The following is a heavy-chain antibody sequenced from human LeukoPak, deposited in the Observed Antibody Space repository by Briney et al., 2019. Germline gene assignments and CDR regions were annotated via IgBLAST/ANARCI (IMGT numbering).Heavy chain of an antibody. CDR3: ARGKAVAGTIVD. J-gene: IGHJ4*02. Sequence: PSETLSLTCTVSGGSISSYYWSWIRQPAGKGLEWIGRIYSTGSTNYNPSLRSRVTMSVDTSKNQFSLKLSSVTAADTAVYYCARGKAVAGTIVDWGQGTLVTVSS. CDR2: IYSTGST. CDR1: GGSISSYY. D-gene: IGHD6-19*01. V-gene: IGHV4-4*07.